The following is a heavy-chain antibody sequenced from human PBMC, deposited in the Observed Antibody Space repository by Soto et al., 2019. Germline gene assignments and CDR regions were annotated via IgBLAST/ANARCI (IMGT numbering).Heavy chain of an antibody. V-gene: IGHV4-34*01. Sequence: SETLSLTCAVYGGSFSGYYWSWIRQPPGKGLEWIGEINHSGSTNYNPSLKSRVTISVDTSKNQFSLKLSSVTAADTAVYYCARLKRYSSREFDYWGQGTLVTVSS. D-gene: IGHD6-13*01. CDR2: INHSGST. CDR3: ARLKRYSSREFDY. J-gene: IGHJ4*02. CDR1: GGSFSGYY.